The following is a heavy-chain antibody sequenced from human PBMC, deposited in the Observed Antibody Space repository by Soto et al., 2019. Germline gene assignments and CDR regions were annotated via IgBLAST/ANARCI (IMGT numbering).Heavy chain of an antibody. CDR3: TSANDFWSGYYWFDP. J-gene: IGHJ5*02. Sequence: PGGSLRLSCTASGFTFGDYAMSWFRQAPGKGLEWVGFIRSKAYGGTTEYAASVKGRFTISRDDSKSIAYLQMNSLKTEDTAVYYCTSANDFWSGYYWFDPWGQGTPVTVSS. D-gene: IGHD3-3*01. V-gene: IGHV3-49*03. CDR2: IRSKAYGGTT. CDR1: GFTFGDYA.